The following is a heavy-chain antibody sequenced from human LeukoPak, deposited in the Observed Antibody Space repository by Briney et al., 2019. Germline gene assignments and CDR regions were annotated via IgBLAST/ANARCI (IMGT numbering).Heavy chain of an antibody. V-gene: IGHV4-38-2*01. CDR3: ARLSGHYYYMDV. CDR1: GYPISSDYY. J-gene: IGHJ6*03. D-gene: IGHD5-12*01. Sequence: PSETLSLTCAVSGYPISSDYYWGWIRQPPGTGLEWIGTIYHSGSTYYNPSLKSRLTISVDTSKNQFSLKLSSVTAADTAVYYCARLSGHYYYMDVWGKGTTVTVSS. CDR2: IYHSGST.